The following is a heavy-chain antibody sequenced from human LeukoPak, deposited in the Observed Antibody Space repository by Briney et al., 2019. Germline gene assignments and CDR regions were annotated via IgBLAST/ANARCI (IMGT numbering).Heavy chain of an antibody. CDR3: ARVWDYYGSGSYSGEGAGDY. J-gene: IGHJ4*02. CDR1: GYTFTSYG. V-gene: IGHV1-18*04. CDR2: ISAYNGNT. Sequence: ASVKVSCKASGYTFTSYGISWVRQAPGQGLEWKGWISAYNGNTNYAQKLQGRVTMTTDTSTSTAYMELRSLRSDDTAVYYCARVWDYYGSGSYSGEGAGDYWGQGTLVTVSS. D-gene: IGHD3-10*01.